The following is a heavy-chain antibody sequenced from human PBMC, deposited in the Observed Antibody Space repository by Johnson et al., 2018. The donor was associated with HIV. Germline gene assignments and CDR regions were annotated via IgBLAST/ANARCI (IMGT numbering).Heavy chain of an antibody. Sequence: QVQLVESGGGVVQPGRSLRLSCAASGFTFSSYAMHWVRQAPGKGLEWVAVISYDGSNKYYADSVKGRFTISRDNSKNTLYLQMNSLRAEDTAVYYCAREGGGGDDYCGKSAFDIGGQGTMVTVSS. CDR2: ISYDGSNK. V-gene: IGHV3-30-3*01. CDR1: GFTFSSYA. D-gene: IGHD4-23*01. CDR3: AREGGGGDDYCGKSAFDI. J-gene: IGHJ3*02.